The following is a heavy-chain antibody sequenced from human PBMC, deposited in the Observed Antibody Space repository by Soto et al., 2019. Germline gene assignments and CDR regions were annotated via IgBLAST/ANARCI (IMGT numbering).Heavy chain of an antibody. J-gene: IGHJ4*02. V-gene: IGHV5-51*01. CDR2: IYPGDSDT. CDR3: SRPFVSRSRYYFDS. D-gene: IGHD3-16*02. Sequence: PGESLKISCKASGYRFTSHWIGWVRQMPGKGLEWMGIIYPGDSDTRYSPSFQGQVTILADKPISTSYLQWSSLKASDTAMYYCSRPFVSRSRYYFDSWGQGPLVTVSS. CDR1: GYRFTSHW.